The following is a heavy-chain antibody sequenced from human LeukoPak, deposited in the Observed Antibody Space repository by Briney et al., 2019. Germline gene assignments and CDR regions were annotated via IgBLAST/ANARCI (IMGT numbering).Heavy chain of an antibody. CDR1: GGSFSGYY. J-gene: IGHJ4*02. Sequence: PSETLSLTCAVYGGSFSGYYWSWIRQPPGKGLEWIGSIYYSGSTYYNPSLKSRATISVDTSKNQFSLKLSSVTAADTAVYYCARHRSDIVVVPAAVDYWGQGTLVTVSS. V-gene: IGHV4-34*01. CDR3: ARHRSDIVVVPAAVDY. CDR2: IYYSGST. D-gene: IGHD2-2*01.